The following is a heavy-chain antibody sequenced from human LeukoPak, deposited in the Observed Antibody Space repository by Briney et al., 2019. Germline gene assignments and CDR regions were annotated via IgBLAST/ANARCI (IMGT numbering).Heavy chain of an antibody. V-gene: IGHV3-21*01. CDR2: ISSSSSYI. Sequence: PGGSLRLSCAASGFTFSSYSMNWVRRAPGKGLEWVSSISSSSSYIYYAGSVKGRFTISRDNAKNSLYLQMNSLRAEDTAVYYCARDGVGYDILTGYYPTPDFDYWGQGTLVTVSS. CDR3: ARDGVGYDILTGYYPTPDFDY. J-gene: IGHJ4*02. CDR1: GFTFSSYS. D-gene: IGHD3-9*01.